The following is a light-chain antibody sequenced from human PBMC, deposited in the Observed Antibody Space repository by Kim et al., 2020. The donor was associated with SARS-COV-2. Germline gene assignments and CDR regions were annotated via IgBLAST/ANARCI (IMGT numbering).Light chain of an antibody. J-gene: IGKJ4*01. V-gene: IGKV1D-13*01. CDR1: QGINSA. CDR2: DAS. CDR3: QQFYNYPLT. Sequence: SASVGDRVTITCRASQGINSALAWYQQEPGKAPKFLIYDASSLESGVPLRFSGGGSGTDFTLTISSLQPEDFATYYCQQFYNYPLTFGGGTKLEI.